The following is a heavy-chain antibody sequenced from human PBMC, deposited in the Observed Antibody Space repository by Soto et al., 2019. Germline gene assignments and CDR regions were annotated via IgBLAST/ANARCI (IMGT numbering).Heavy chain of an antibody. Sequence: EVQLVESGGGLVKPGGSLRLSCAASGFTFSTYSMNWVRQAPGKGLEWVSSISSSSGYIYYADSVKGRFTISRDDAKNSLSLKMNTLRAEDTAVYYCARVRSYSYGQGYGMHVWGQGPTVTVSS. D-gene: IGHD5-18*01. V-gene: IGHV3-21*01. J-gene: IGHJ6*02. CDR1: GFTFSTYS. CDR2: ISSSSGYI. CDR3: ARVRSYSYGQGYGMHV.